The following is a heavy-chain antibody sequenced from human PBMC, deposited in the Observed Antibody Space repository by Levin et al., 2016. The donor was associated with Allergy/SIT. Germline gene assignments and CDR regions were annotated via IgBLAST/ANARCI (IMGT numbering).Heavy chain of an antibody. D-gene: IGHD1-26*01. CDR2: ISGSGGST. V-gene: IGHV3-23*01. J-gene: IGHJ4*02. Sequence: WIRQPPGKGLEWVSAISGSGGSTYYADSVKGRFTISRDNSKNTLYLQMNSLRAEDTAVYYCAKAGQGSYHKSHYFDYWGQGTLVTVSS. CDR3: AKAGQGSYHKSHYFDY.